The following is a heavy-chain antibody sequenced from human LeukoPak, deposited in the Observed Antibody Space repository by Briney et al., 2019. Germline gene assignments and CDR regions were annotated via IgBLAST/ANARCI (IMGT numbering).Heavy chain of an antibody. CDR2: IYHSGST. D-gene: IGHD3-22*01. CDR3: ARDLAYYDSRGYYAGAFDI. V-gene: IGHV4-38-2*02. J-gene: IGHJ3*02. CDR1: GYSISSGYY. Sequence: SETLSLTCTVSGYSISSGYYWGWIRQPPGKGLEWIGSIYHSGSTYYNPSLKSRVTISVDTSKNQFSLKLSSVTAADTAVYYCARDLAYYDSRGYYAGAFDIWGQGTMVTVSS.